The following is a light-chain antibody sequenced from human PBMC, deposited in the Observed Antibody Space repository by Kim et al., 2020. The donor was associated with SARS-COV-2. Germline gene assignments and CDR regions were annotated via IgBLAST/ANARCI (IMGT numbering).Light chain of an antibody. CDR1: APHIGSGTC. V-gene: IGLV1-40*01. CDR3: QSYDSSLSAYV. CDR2: GNS. J-gene: IGLJ1*01. Sequence: RVTCSRRGRAPHIGSGTCVPGYQQLPGTAPNPLISGNSNRPSGVPDRFAGSKSGTSASLAITGLQAEDEADYYCQSYDSSLSAYVFGTGTKVTVL.